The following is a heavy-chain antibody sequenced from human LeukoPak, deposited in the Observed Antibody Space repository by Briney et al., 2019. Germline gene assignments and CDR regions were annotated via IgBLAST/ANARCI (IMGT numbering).Heavy chain of an antibody. CDR2: INHSGST. CDR3: ARGIAVAGPLCLYYYYYGMDV. J-gene: IGHJ6*02. Sequence: LETLSLTCAVYGGFFSGYYWSWIRQPPGKGLEWIGEINHSGSTNYNPSLKSRVTISVDTSKNRFSLKLSSVTAADTAVYYCARGIAVAGPLCLYYYYYGMDVWGQGTTVTVSS. D-gene: IGHD6-19*01. CDR1: GGFFSGYY. V-gene: IGHV4-34*01.